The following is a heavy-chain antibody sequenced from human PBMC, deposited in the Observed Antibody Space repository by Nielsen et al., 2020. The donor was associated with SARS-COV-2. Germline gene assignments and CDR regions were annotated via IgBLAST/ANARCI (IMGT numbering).Heavy chain of an antibody. CDR3: AKASLRYYSYYYMDV. V-gene: IGHV3-23*01. CDR2: ISGSGGST. Sequence: GGSLRLSCAASGFTFSSYAMSWVRQAPGKGLEWVSAISGSGGSTYYADSVKGRFTISRDNSKNTLYLQMNSLRPEDAGVYFCAKASLRYYSYYYMDVWGKGTTVTVSS. J-gene: IGHJ6*03. CDR1: GFTFSSYA.